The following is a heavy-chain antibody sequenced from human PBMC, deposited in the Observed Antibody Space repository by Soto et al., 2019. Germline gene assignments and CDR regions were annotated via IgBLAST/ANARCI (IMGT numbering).Heavy chain of an antibody. V-gene: IGHV4-34*01. D-gene: IGHD6-13*01. CDR1: GGSFSGYY. Sequence: ETLSLTCAVYGGSFSGYYWSWIRQPPGKGLEWIGEINHSGSTNYNPSLKSRVTISVDTSKNQFSLKLSSVTAADTAVYYCARGRGQQLVNYYYGMDVWGQGTTVTVSS. CDR3: ARGRGQQLVNYYYGMDV. J-gene: IGHJ6*02. CDR2: INHSGST.